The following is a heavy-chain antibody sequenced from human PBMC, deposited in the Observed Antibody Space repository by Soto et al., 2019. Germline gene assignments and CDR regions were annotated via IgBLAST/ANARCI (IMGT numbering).Heavy chain of an antibody. CDR2: ISYDGSNQ. D-gene: IGHD6-19*01. V-gene: IGHV3-30-3*01. J-gene: IGHJ6*02. CDR3: ARDRSSTYYYYGMDL. CDR1: GFSFSRHG. Sequence: GGSLRLSCAASGFSFSRHGMHWVRQAPGKGLEWGAVISYDGSNQDYADSVKGRFSISRDNSKNTVYLQMNSLRVEDSAVYYRARDRSSTYYYYGMDLWGQGTMVTVSS.